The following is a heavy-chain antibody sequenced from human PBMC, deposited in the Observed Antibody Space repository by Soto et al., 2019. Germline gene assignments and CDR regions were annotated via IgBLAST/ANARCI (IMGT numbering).Heavy chain of an antibody. Sequence: ASVKVSCKASGYTFTGYYMHWVRQAPGQGLEWMGWINPNSGGTNYAQKFQGWVTMTRDTSISTAYMELSRLRSDDTAVYYCARDMGYCYGAQDYYYYGMDVWGQGTTVTVSS. J-gene: IGHJ6*02. CDR3: ARDMGYCYGAQDYYYYGMDV. D-gene: IGHD5-18*01. V-gene: IGHV1-2*04. CDR2: INPNSGGT. CDR1: GYTFTGYY.